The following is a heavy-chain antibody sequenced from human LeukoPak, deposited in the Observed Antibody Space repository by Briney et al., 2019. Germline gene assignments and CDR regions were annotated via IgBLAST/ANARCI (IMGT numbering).Heavy chain of an antibody. CDR1: GYTFTGYY. V-gene: IGHV1-2*02. CDR2: INPKSGGT. D-gene: IGHD6-13*01. Sequence: ASVKVSCKASGYTFTGYYIYWVRQAPGQGLEWMGWINPKSGGTNYAQKLQGRVTMTTDTSTSTAYMELRSLRSDDTAVYYCARVGIAAAGTPQGGSSYWGQGTLVTVSS. J-gene: IGHJ4*02. CDR3: ARVGIAAAGTPQGGSSY.